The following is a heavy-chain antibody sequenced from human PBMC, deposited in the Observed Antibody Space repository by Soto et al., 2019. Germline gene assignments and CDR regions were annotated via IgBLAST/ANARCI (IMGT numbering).Heavy chain of an antibody. CDR2: ISSSSSYI. D-gene: IGHD3-9*01. CDR1: GFTFSSYS. J-gene: IGHJ6*02. Sequence: GGSLRLSCAASGFTFSSYSMNWVRQAPGKGLEWVSSISSSSSYIYYADSVKGRFTISRDNAKNSLYLQMNSLRAEDTAVYYCAGDPVLRYFDNPTLGAEYYYYGMDVRGQGSTFTVSS. CDR3: AGDPVLRYFDNPTLGAEYYYYGMDV. V-gene: IGHV3-21*01.